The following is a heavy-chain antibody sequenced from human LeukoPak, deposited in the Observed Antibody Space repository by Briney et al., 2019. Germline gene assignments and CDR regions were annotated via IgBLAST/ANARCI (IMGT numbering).Heavy chain of an antibody. CDR3: ARLSIAAAGTEMLFDI. D-gene: IGHD6-13*01. CDR2: INPSGGST. J-gene: IGHJ3*02. V-gene: IGHV1-46*01. Sequence: ASVKVSCKASGDTFTKHYMHWVRQAPGQGLEWMGIINPSGGSTSYAQKFQGRVTMTRDTSTSTVYMELSGLRSEDAAVYYCARLSIAAAGTEMLFDIWGQGTMVTVSS. CDR1: GDTFTKHY.